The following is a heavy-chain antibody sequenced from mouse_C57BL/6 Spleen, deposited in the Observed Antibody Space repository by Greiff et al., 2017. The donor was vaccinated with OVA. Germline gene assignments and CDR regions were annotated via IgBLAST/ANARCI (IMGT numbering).Heavy chain of an antibody. CDR2: IHPNSGST. CDR1: GYTFTSYW. V-gene: IGHV1-64*01. CDR3: ATIYYYGSSWYFDV. D-gene: IGHD1-1*01. Sequence: VQLQQPGAELVKPGASVKLSCKASGYTFTSYWMHWVKQRPGQGLEWIGMIHPNSGSTNYNEKFKSKATLTVDKSSSTAYMQLSSLTSEDSAVYYCATIYYYGSSWYFDVWGTGTTVTVSS. J-gene: IGHJ1*03.